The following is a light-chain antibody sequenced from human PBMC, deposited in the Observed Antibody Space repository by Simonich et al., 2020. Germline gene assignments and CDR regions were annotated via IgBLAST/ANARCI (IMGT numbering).Light chain of an antibody. Sequence: SYELTQPPSVSVSPGQTARITCSGDSLPNKYAYWYQEKSGQAPVLVIYEDSQRPSGIPERFSGSSSGKMATLTISGAQVEDEADYYCYSTDSSGNHRVFGGGTKLTFL. V-gene: IGLV3-10*01. CDR3: YSTDSSGNHRV. CDR2: EDS. CDR1: SLPNKY. J-gene: IGLJ2*01.